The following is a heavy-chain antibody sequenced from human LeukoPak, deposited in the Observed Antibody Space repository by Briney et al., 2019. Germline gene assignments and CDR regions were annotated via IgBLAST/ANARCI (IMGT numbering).Heavy chain of an antibody. J-gene: IGHJ5*02. CDR2: MNPNSGNT. D-gene: IGHD2-2*01. CDR1: GYIFTSYD. Sequence: ASVKVSCKASGYIFTSYDINWVRQATGQGLEWMGWMNPNSGNTGYAQKFQGRVTMTRNTSISTAYMELSSLRSEDTAVYYCAREGYCTSTSCYPIDPGGQGALVTVFS. CDR3: AREGYCTSTSCYPIDP. V-gene: IGHV1-8*01.